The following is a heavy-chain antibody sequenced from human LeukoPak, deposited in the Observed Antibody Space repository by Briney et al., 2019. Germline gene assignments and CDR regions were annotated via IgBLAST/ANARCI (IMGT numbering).Heavy chain of an antibody. CDR2: IYHSGST. CDR1: GDSISSSNW. V-gene: IGHV4-4*02. J-gene: IGHJ4*02. D-gene: IGHD2-15*01. CDR3: ARDALYCSGGSCYDY. Sequence: SGTLSLTCAVSGDSISSSNWWSWVRQPPGKGLEWIGEIYHSGSTNYNPSLKSRVTISVDKSKNQFSLKLSSVTAADTAVYYCARDALYCSGGSCYDYWGQGTLVTVSS.